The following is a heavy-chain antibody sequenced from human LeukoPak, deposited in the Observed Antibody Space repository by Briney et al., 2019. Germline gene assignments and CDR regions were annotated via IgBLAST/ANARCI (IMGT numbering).Heavy chain of an antibody. CDR1: GFTFSSYS. V-gene: IGHV3-48*04. CDR3: ARDCYGSGSYYIALDY. J-gene: IGHJ4*02. D-gene: IGHD3-10*01. CDR2: ISSSSSTI. Sequence: GGSLRLSCAASGFTFSSYSMNWVRQAPGKGLEWVSYISSSSSTIYYADSVKGRFTISRDNAKNSLYLQMNSLRAEDTAVYYCARDCYGSGSYYIALDYWGQGTLVTVSS.